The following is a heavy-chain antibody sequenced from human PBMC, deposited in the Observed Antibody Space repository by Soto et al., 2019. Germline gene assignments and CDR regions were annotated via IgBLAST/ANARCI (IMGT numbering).Heavy chain of an antibody. V-gene: IGHV4-31*03. CDR2: IHYSGST. D-gene: IGHD6-13*01. Sequence: PSETLSLTCTVSGGSISSGGYYWSWIRQHPGKGLEWIGYIHYSGSTYYNPSLKSRVTISVDTSKNQFSLKLSSVTAADTAVYYCARAQYSSSWYVRYYFDYSGQGTLVTVSS. CDR1: GGSISSGGYY. CDR3: ARAQYSSSWYVRYYFDY. J-gene: IGHJ4*02.